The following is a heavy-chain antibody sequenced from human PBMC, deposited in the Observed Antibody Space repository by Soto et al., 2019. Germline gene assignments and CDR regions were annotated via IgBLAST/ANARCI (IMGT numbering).Heavy chain of an antibody. CDR2: VSPYNGNT. CDR3: ARDRGYNWNYGWFDP. CDR1: GYTFSNYG. Sequence: QVQLVQSGAEVKKPGASVKVSCKASGYTFSNYGISWVRQAPGQELEWMGRVSPYNGNTNYEQKLQGRVTMTTDTSTSTAYMELRSLRSDDTAVYYCARDRGYNWNYGWFDPWGQGTLVTVSS. J-gene: IGHJ5*02. D-gene: IGHD1-7*01. V-gene: IGHV1-18*01.